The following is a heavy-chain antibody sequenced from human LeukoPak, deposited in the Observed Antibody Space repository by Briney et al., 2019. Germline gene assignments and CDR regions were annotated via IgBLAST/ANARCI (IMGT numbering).Heavy chain of an antibody. CDR3: TRDTLADDAFDI. CDR2: IKRKSDGGTT. V-gene: IGHV3-15*01. Sequence: GGSLRLSCAASGFTFSNSWMSWIRQAPGKGLECVGRIKRKSDGGTTDYAAPVKGRFTISRDDSRNTLYLQMNSLKTEDTAVYYCTRDTLADDAFDIWGQGTMVTVSS. CDR1: GFTFSNSW. J-gene: IGHJ3*02.